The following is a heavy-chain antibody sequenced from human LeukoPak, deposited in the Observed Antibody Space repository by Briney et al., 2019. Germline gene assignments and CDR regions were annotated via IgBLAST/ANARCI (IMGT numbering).Heavy chain of an antibody. CDR2: ISGSGGST. CDR3: ARDKADYGDYYFDY. CDR1: GFTFSSYG. Sequence: GGSLRLSCAASGFTFSSYGMSWVRQAPGKGLEWVSAISGSGGSTYYADSVKGRFTISRDNSKNTLYLQMNSLRAEDTAVYYCARDKADYGDYYFDYWGQGTLVTVSS. J-gene: IGHJ4*02. V-gene: IGHV3-23*01. D-gene: IGHD4-17*01.